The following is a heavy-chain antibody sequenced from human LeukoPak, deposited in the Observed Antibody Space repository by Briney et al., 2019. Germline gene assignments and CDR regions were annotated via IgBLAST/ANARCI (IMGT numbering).Heavy chain of an antibody. V-gene: IGHV4-34*01. Sequence: SETLSLTCAVYGGSFSGYYWSWIRQPPGKGLEWIGEINHSGSTNYNPSLKSRVTISVDTSKNQFSLKLSSVTAADTAVYYCARGPYTVRGVKFDYWGQGTLVTVSS. CDR3: ARGPYTVRGVKFDY. CDR2: INHSGST. CDR1: GGSFSGYY. J-gene: IGHJ4*02. D-gene: IGHD3-10*01.